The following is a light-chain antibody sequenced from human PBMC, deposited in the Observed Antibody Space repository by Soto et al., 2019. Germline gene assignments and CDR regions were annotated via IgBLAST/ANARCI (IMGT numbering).Light chain of an antibody. Sequence: DIQMTQSPSTLPASVGDRVTITCRASQSISSWLAWYQQKRGKAPKLXIYKASSLESGVPSRFSGSGSGTEFTLTISSLQPDDFATYYCQQYNSYSPTFGQGTKVDIK. J-gene: IGKJ1*01. V-gene: IGKV1-5*03. CDR3: QQYNSYSPT. CDR2: KAS. CDR1: QSISSW.